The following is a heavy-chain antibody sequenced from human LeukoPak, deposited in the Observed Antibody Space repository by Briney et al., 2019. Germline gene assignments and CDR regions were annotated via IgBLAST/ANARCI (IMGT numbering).Heavy chain of an antibody. CDR3: ALARPDYHYGMDV. Sequence: WASVKASCKASGYTFTSYYMHWVRQAPGQGLEWMGIINPSGGSTSYAQKFQGRVTMTRDTSTSTVYMELSSLRSEDTAVYYCALARPDYHYGMDVWGQGTTVTVSS. D-gene: IGHD6-6*01. CDR2: INPSGGST. CDR1: GYTFTSYY. J-gene: IGHJ6*02. V-gene: IGHV1-46*03.